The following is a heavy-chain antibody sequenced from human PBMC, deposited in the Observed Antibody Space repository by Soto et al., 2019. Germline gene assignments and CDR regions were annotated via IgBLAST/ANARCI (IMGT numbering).Heavy chain of an antibody. CDR1: GVSISSYY. CDR2: IYYSGST. CDR3: ARGYCSGGNCYRFNFDY. V-gene: IGHV4-59*01. J-gene: IGHJ4*02. Sequence: LATLSLTFTVPGVSISSYYWSSIWQPSGKGLEWIGYIYYSGSTNYNPSLKSRVTISVDTSKNQFSLKLSSVTAADTAVYYCARGYCSGGNCYRFNFDYWGQGTLVTVS. D-gene: IGHD2-15*01.